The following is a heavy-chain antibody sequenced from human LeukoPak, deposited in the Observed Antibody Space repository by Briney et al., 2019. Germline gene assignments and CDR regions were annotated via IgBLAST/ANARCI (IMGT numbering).Heavy chain of an antibody. Sequence: GGSLRLSCAASGFTFSNYGMNWVRQAPGKGLEWVSFTDTSGRYVYYGDSVKGRFTISRDNAKNLLFLQMNGLRAEDTALYYCAREESGGYFDYWGQGTLVTVSS. D-gene: IGHD2-8*02. CDR1: GFTFSNYG. J-gene: IGHJ4*02. CDR2: TDTSGRYV. V-gene: IGHV3-21*06. CDR3: AREESGGYFDY.